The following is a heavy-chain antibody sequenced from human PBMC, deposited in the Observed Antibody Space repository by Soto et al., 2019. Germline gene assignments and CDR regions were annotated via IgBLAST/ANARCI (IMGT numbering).Heavy chain of an antibody. CDR2: INAGNGNP. CDR1: GYTFTSYA. D-gene: IGHD3-22*01. Sequence: ASVKVSCKASGYTFTSYAMHLVRQAPGQRLEWMGWINAGNGNPKYSQKFQDRVTISRDTSATTAYMEMSSLRSEDTAVYYCARGSYYYESSGYYPDYWGQGTLVTVSS. V-gene: IGHV1-3*01. J-gene: IGHJ4*02. CDR3: ARGSYYYESSGYYPDY.